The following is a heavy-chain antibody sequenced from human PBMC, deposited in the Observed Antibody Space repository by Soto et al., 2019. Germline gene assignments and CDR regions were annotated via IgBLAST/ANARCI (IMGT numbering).Heavy chain of an antibody. V-gene: IGHV3-30*03. D-gene: IGHD2-2*01. CDR3: ATGGLPADYYYGMDV. CDR1: GFTFSSYG. J-gene: IGHJ6*02. Sequence: QSGGSLRLSCAASGFTFSSYGMHWVRQAPGKGLEWVAVISYDGSNKYYADSVKGRFTISRDNSKNTLYLQMNSLRAEDTAVYYCATGGLPADYYYGMDVWGQGTTVTVSS. CDR2: ISYDGSNK.